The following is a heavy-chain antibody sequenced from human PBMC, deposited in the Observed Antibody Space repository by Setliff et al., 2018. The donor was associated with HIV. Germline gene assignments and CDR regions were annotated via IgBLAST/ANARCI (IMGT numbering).Heavy chain of an antibody. V-gene: IGHV4-38-2*02. CDR3: ASTGYSSGGSFDY. CDR1: GYSISSRYY. D-gene: IGHD6-19*01. CDR2: VYHTGST. J-gene: IGHJ4*02. Sequence: SETLSLTCTVSGYSISSRYYWGWIRQPPGKGLEWIGSVYHTGSTYYNPSLKSRVTISVDTSKNQFSLKLSSVTAADTAVYYCASTGYSSGGSFDYWGQGTLVTVSS.